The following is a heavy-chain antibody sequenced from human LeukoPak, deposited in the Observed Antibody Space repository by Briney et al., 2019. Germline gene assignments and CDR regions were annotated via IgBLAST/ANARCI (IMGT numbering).Heavy chain of an antibody. CDR1: GFTFSTSW. V-gene: IGHV3-7*01. CDR2: IDKHGSGK. Sequence: SGGSLRLSCVASGFTFSTSWVTWVRQAPGKGLEWVANIDKHGSGKYYVDSVKGRFAISRDYASNSVFLRMDSLRAEDTSVYCARDAGWGYYDLWGQGTPVTVSS. J-gene: IGHJ4*02. D-gene: IGHD1-26*01. CDR3: ARDAGWGYYDL.